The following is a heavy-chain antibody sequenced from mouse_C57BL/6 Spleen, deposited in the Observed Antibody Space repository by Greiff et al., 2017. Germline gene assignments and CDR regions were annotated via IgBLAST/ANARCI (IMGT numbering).Heavy chain of an antibody. CDR3: ARSLYYYAMDY. Sequence: QVLLQQPGAELVRPGPSVTLSCKASGYSFTSYKLPWVKQRPGQGLEWIGVIDPSDSYTISNQQFKGKATLTVVTTSSTAYMQLSSLTSEDSAVYYCARSLYYYAMDYWGQGTSVTVSS. D-gene: IGHD1-1*01. CDR2: IDPSDSYT. CDR1: GYSFTSYK. J-gene: IGHJ4*01. V-gene: IGHV1-59*01.